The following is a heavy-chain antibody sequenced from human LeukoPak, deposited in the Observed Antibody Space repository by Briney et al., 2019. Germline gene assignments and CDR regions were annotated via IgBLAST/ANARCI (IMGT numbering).Heavy chain of an antibody. J-gene: IGHJ6*02. Sequence: GSSVKVSCKASVGTFSSYAISWVRQAPGQGLEWMGGIIPIFGTANYAQKFQGRVTITADESTSTAYMELSSLRSEDTAVYYCARDSGSYSVYYYYGMDVWGQGTTVTVSS. CDR2: IIPIFGTA. V-gene: IGHV1-69*01. D-gene: IGHD1-26*01. CDR1: VGTFSSYA. CDR3: ARDSGSYSVYYYYGMDV.